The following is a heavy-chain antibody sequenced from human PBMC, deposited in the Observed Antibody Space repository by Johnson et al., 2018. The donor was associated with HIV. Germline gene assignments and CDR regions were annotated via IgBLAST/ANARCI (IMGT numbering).Heavy chain of an antibody. V-gene: IGHV3-9*01. J-gene: IGHJ3*02. CDR1: GFTFDDYA. Sequence: VQLVESGGGVVRPGGSLRLSCAASGFTFDDYAMHWVRHAPGKGLEWVSGISWNSGSIGYADSVKGRFTISRDNAKNSLYLQMNSLRAEDTALYYCAKDRYSYGTDAFDIWGQGTMVTVSS. D-gene: IGHD5-18*01. CDR3: AKDRYSYGTDAFDI. CDR2: ISWNSGSI.